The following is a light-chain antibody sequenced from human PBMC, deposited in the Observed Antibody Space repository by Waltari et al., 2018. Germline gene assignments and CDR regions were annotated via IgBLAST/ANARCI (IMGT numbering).Light chain of an antibody. J-gene: IGLJ2*01. V-gene: IGLV1-40*01. Sequence: QSVLTQPPSVSGAPGQRVTISCTGSSSNSGAGYDGHWYQQLPGTAPKLLIYGNSNRPSGVPDRFSGSKSGTSASLAITGLQAEDEADYYCQSYDSSLTVVFGGGTKLTVL. CDR3: QSYDSSLTVV. CDR2: GNS. CDR1: SSNSGAGYD.